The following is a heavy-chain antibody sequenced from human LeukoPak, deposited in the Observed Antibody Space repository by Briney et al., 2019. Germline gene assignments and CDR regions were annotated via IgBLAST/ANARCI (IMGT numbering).Heavy chain of an antibody. Sequence: PGGSLRLSCAASGFLFYNYAMHWVRRAPGKGLEWVAVISYDGSNKYYADSVKGRFTISRDNSKNTLYLQMNSLRAEDTAVYYCAKYLGSSGVDYWGQGTLVTVSS. V-gene: IGHV3-30*18. CDR3: AKYLGSSGVDY. CDR1: GFLFYNYA. CDR2: ISYDGSNK. J-gene: IGHJ4*02. D-gene: IGHD6-19*01.